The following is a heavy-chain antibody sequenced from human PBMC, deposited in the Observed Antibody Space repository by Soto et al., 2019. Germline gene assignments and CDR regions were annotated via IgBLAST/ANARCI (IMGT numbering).Heavy chain of an antibody. D-gene: IGHD2-21*01. Sequence: EVHLVESGGGLVQPGGPRPLPGQPSDLPFSIGWWTWSRRAPGKGLEWVANIKGDGSEKYYVDSVKGRFTISRDNAKNSLYLQMNSLRAEDTAVYYCAAGFPPDFWGQGTLVTVSS. CDR2: IKGDGSEK. CDR3: AAGFPPDF. V-gene: IGHV3-7*01. J-gene: IGHJ4*02. CDR1: DLPFSIGW.